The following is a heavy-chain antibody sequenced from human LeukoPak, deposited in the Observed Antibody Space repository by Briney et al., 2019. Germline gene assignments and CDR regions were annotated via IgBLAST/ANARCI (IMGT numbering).Heavy chain of an antibody. D-gene: IGHD3-22*01. V-gene: IGHV5-51*01. CDR2: IYPGDSDT. CDR3: ARRSYYDSSGYYEAYCFDY. J-gene: IGHJ4*02. Sequence: GESLKISCKGSGYSFTSYWIGWVRQMPGKGLEWMGIIYPGDSDTRYSPSFQGQVTISADKSISTAYLQWSSLKASDTAMYYCARRSYYDSSGYYEAYCFDYWGQGTLVSVSS. CDR1: GYSFTSYW.